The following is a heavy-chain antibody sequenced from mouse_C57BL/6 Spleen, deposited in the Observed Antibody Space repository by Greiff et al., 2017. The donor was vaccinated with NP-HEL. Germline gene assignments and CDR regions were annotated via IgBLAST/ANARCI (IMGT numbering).Heavy chain of an antibody. V-gene: IGHV7-3*01. Sequence: EVHLVESGGGLVQPGGSLSLSCAASGFTFTDYYMSWVRQPPGKALEWLGFIRNKANGYTTEYSASVKGRFTISRDNSQSILYLQMNALRAEDSATYYCARQYYGWAMDYWGQGTSVTVSS. CDR2: IRNKANGYTT. D-gene: IGHD1-1*01. CDR1: GFTFTDYY. CDR3: ARQYYGWAMDY. J-gene: IGHJ4*01.